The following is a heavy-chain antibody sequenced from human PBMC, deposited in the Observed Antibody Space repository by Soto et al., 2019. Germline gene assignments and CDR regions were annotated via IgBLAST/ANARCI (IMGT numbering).Heavy chain of an antibody. V-gene: IGHV5-10-1*01. D-gene: IGHD6-19*01. CDR2: IDPSDSYT. Sequence: PGESLKISCRGFGYTFTSYWISWVRQMPGKGLEWMGRIDPSDSYTNYRPSFQGHVTISADKSITTAYLELSNLKASDDGIYYCARHDGRWLAFEYWGQGTLVTVSS. CDR3: ARHDGRWLAFEY. J-gene: IGHJ4*02. CDR1: GYTFTSYW.